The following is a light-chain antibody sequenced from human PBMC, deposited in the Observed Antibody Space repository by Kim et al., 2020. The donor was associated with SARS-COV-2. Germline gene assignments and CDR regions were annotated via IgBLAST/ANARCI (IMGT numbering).Light chain of an antibody. Sequence: PYLGDTVTTTCPTRQSISSWLAWYQQKPEKAPKLLIYDVSSMESGVPSRCCVGVYLTEFSLSLSGLHTDDFANYNCQQYNSYSWTFGQGTKVCIK. CDR2: DVS. V-gene: IGKV1-5*01. CDR3: QQYNSYSWT. CDR1: QSISSW. J-gene: IGKJ1*01.